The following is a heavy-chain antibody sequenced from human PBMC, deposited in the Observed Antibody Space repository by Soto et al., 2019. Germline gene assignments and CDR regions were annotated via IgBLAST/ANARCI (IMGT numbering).Heavy chain of an antibody. CDR3: AKGRAPFQGRGMDV. CDR2: ISGSGGTT. V-gene: IGHV3-23*01. CDR1: GFTFSSYA. J-gene: IGHJ6*02. Sequence: GGSLRLSCAASGFTFSSYAMSWVRQAAGTGREWVSDISGSGGTTYYADSVKGRFTISRDSSKNTLYLQMTSLRAEDTAVYYCAKGRAPFQGRGMDVWGQGTTVTVSS.